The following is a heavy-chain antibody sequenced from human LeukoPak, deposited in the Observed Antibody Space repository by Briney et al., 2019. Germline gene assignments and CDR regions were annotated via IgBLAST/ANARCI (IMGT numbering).Heavy chain of an antibody. CDR3: NGGDYYGSGGSFDY. CDR1: GFTFSDYY. CDR2: ISSSGSTI. V-gene: IGHV3-11*01. Sequence: GGSLRLSCAASGFTFSDYYMSWIRQAPGKGLEWVSYISSSGSTIYYADSVKGRFTISRDDAKNSLYLQMNSLRAEDTAVYYCNGGDYYGSGGSFDYWGQGTLVTVSS. D-gene: IGHD3-10*01. J-gene: IGHJ4*02.